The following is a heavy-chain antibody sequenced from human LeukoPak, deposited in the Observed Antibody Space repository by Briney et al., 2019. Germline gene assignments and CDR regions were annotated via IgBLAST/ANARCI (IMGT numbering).Heavy chain of an antibody. CDR3: ARGRGYCSSTSCPVNWFDP. CDR2: INHSGST. V-gene: IGHV4-34*01. J-gene: IGHJ5*02. Sequence: SETLSLTCAVYGGSFSGYYWSWIRQPPGKGLEWIGEINHSGSTNYNPSLKSRVTISVDTSKNQFSLKLSSVTAADTAVYYCARGRGYCSSTSCPVNWFDPWGQGTLVTVSS. CDR1: GGSFSGYY. D-gene: IGHD2-2*01.